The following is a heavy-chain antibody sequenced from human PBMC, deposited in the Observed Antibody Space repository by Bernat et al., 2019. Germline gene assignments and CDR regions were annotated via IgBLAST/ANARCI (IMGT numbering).Heavy chain of an antibody. CDR2: IHSGGST. Sequence: EVQLVESGGGLVQPGGSLRLSCVASGFTVSSKYMSWVRQAPGKGLEWVSIIHSGGSTYYSDSVNGRLTISRDTSKNTLYLQMNSLRAEDTAVYYCARHLSLVEDYWGQGTLVTVSS. CDR3: ARHLSLVEDY. V-gene: IGHV3-66*04. CDR1: GFTVSSKY. J-gene: IGHJ4*02. D-gene: IGHD3-16*02.